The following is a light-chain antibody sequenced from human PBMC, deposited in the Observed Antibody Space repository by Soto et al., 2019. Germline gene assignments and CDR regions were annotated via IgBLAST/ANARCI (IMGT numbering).Light chain of an antibody. V-gene: IGLV1-44*01. Sequence: QSVLTQPPSVSATPGQRVTLSCSGTNSNVGANTVNWYQQFPGTAPTLLIFSDDQRPSGVPDRFSGSRSGTSGSLAISGLXSADEAHYYCAAWDDTLAGWVFGGGTKVTVL. CDR2: SDD. CDR1: NSNVGANT. CDR3: AAWDDTLAGWV. J-gene: IGLJ3*02.